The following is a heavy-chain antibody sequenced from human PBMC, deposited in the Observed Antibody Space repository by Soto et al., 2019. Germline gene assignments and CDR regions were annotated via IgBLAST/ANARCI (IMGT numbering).Heavy chain of an antibody. V-gene: IGHV3-23*01. Sequence: GGSLRLSCTASGFTFSSYAMNWVRQVPGKGLEWVSGISGSGGSTYYADSVKGRFTISRDNSKNTLYLQMNSLRAEDTAVYYCAKDREESGSYYYYYYYGMDVWDQGTTVTVSS. CDR2: ISGSGGST. CDR3: AKDREESGSYYYYYYYGMDV. CDR1: GFTFSSYA. J-gene: IGHJ6*02. D-gene: IGHD1-26*01.